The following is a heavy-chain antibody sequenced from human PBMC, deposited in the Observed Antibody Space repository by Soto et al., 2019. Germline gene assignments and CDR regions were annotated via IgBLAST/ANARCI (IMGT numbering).Heavy chain of an antibody. D-gene: IGHD6-13*01. CDR3: ARDIEPPGLFFDY. Sequence: QVQLVESGGGLVKPGGSLRLSCAASGFSFSDYYMAWIRQAPGKGLEWVSYISFSTTSIYYADSVKGRFTISRDNAKNSLYLQMNSLRVEDTAVYSCARDIEPPGLFFDYWGQGILVTVS. CDR1: GFSFSDYY. V-gene: IGHV3-11*01. J-gene: IGHJ4*02. CDR2: ISFSTTSI.